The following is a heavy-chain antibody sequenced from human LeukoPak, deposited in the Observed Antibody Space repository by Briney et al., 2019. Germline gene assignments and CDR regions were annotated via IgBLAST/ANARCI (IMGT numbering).Heavy chain of an antibody. V-gene: IGHV3-23*01. Sequence: GGSLRLSCAASGFTFSSYAMSWVRQAPGKGLEWVSAISGSGGSTYYADSVKGRFTISRDNSKNTLYLQMNSLRAEDTAVYYCAKDARITMIVVVLASAFDIWGQGTMVTVSS. CDR1: GFTFSSYA. D-gene: IGHD3-22*01. J-gene: IGHJ3*02. CDR3: AKDARITMIVVVLASAFDI. CDR2: ISGSGGST.